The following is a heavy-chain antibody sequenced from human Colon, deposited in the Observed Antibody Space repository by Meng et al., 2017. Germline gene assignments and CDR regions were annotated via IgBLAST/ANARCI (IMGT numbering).Heavy chain of an antibody. Sequence: GGSLRLSCAVSGFSLNKNWIHWVRQAPGEGLVWVSCISDDGGTSYADSAKGRFTISRDTAKNTVYLQMNSLRVDDTAVYYCATVYDYWGQGTRVTGSS. D-gene: IGHD5/OR15-5a*01. J-gene: IGHJ4*02. CDR2: ISDDGGT. CDR1: GFSLNKNW. V-gene: IGHV3-74*01. CDR3: ATVYDY.